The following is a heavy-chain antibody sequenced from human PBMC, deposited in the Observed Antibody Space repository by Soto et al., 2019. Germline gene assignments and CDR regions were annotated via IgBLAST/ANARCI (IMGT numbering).Heavy chain of an antibody. CDR2: INAGNGNT. CDR1: GYTFTSYA. D-gene: IGHD3-10*01. CDR3: ARDLSYYYGSGSYQGY. J-gene: IGHJ4*02. V-gene: IGHV1-3*01. Sequence: QVPLVQSGAEVKKPGASVKVSCKASGYTFTSYAMHWVRQAPGQRLEWMGWINAGNGNTKYSQKFQGRVTITRDTSASTAYMELSSLRSEDTAVYYCARDLSYYYGSGSYQGYWGQGTLVTVSS.